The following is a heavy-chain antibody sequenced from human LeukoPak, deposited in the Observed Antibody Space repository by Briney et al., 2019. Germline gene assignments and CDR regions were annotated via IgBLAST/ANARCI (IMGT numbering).Heavy chain of an antibody. CDR1: GGSISSTSYY. Sequence: PSETLSLTCTVSGGSISSTSYYWGSIRQPPGKGLEWIGTIYYSGSTYYNPSLKSRVTISVDMSKNQVSLKMSSVTAADTAVYYCARRTNDYFDYWGQGTLVTVSS. CDR2: IYYSGST. V-gene: IGHV4-39*01. CDR3: ARRTNDYFDY. D-gene: IGHD1-1*01. J-gene: IGHJ4*02.